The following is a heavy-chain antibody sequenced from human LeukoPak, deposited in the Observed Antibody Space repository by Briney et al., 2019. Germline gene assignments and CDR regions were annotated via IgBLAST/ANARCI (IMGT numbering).Heavy chain of an antibody. J-gene: IGHJ6*03. CDR1: GGSISSSSYY. Sequence: PSETLSLTCTVSGGSISSSSYYWGWIRQPPGKGLEWIGSIYYSGSTYYNPSLKSRVTISVDTSKNQFSLKLSSVTAADTAVYYCARDRGWAAAGGSTYYYYYYMDVWGKGTTVTISS. CDR3: ARDRGWAAAGGSTYYYYYYMDV. CDR2: IYYSGST. D-gene: IGHD6-13*01. V-gene: IGHV4-39*07.